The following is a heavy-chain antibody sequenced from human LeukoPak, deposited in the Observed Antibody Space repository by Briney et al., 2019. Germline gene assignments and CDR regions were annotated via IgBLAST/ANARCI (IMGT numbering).Heavy chain of an antibody. V-gene: IGHV3-9*03. CDR2: ISSNSDNI. D-gene: IGHD2-2*01. CDR1: GFTFDDYA. CDR3: AKAHYCTRTRCCLDY. Sequence: GGSLRLSCAASGFTFDDYAMHWVRQAPGKGLEWVSGISSNSDNIGYADSVKGRFTISRDNAKNSLYLQMNSLRADDMALYYCAKAHYCTRTRCCLDYWGQGALVTVSS. J-gene: IGHJ4*02.